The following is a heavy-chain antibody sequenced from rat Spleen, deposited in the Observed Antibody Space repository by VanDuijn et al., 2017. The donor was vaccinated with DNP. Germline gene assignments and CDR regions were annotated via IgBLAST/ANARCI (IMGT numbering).Heavy chain of an antibody. J-gene: IGHJ4*01. CDR3: TRESWGYVMDA. CDR2: IWGDGNT. CDR1: GFSLTNYG. D-gene: IGHD1-7*01. Sequence: QVQLKESGPVLVQASETLSLTCTVSGFSLTNYGVIWVRQSPGKGLEWMGIIWGDGNTDYNSALKSLLSINRDTSKSQVFLKMNSLQTDDTAIYYCTRESWGYVMDAWGQGASVTVSS. V-gene: IGHV2S75*01.